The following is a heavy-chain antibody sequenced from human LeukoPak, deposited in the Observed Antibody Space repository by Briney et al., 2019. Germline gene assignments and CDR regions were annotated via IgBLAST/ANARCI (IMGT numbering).Heavy chain of an antibody. D-gene: IGHD3-9*01. V-gene: IGHV3-21*01. J-gene: IGHJ4*02. CDR2: IDYDSSHI. CDR1: GFTFSTST. Sequence: GGSLRLSCAASGFTFSTSTMNWVRQVPGKGLEWVSSIDYDSSHIYYAASVRGRFTISRDNARDSVYLQMDSLRVEDTAVYYCTRDPLRYLRVGHYDYWGQGTLVAVSS. CDR3: TRDPLRYLRVGHYDY.